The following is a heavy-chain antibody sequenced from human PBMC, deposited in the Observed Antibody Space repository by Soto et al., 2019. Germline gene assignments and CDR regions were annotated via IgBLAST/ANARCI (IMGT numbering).Heavy chain of an antibody. J-gene: IGHJ4*02. Sequence: PSETLSLTCAVYGGSFSCYYWSWIRQPPGKGLEWIGEIKHSGSTNDNPSLKSRVTISVDTSKTQFCLNLRSVTAAHTAVYSCARGVYCSGGSCYPNFDYWGQGTLVTVSS. CDR3: ARGVYCSGGSCYPNFDY. V-gene: IGHV4-34*01. CDR1: GGSFSCYY. CDR2: IKHSGST. D-gene: IGHD2-15*01.